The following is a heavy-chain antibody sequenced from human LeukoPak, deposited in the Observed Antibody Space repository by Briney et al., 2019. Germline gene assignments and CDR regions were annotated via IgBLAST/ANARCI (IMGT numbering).Heavy chain of an antibody. CDR3: AGGDCSSTTCCRAGQRG. CDR1: GFTVSSNY. J-gene: IGHJ4*02. CDR2: IYSGGST. V-gene: IGHV3-53*01. Sequence: GGSLRLSCAASGFTVSSNYMSWVRRARGKGLEWVSDIYSGGSTYYADSVKGRFTISRDNAKNSLYLQMNSLRADDPAVYYGAGGDCSSTTCCRAGQRGWAQGTLVTVSS. D-gene: IGHD2-2*01.